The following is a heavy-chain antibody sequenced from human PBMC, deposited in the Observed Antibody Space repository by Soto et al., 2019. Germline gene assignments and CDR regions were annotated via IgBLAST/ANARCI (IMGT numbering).Heavy chain of an antibody. CDR1: GFTFSTYS. J-gene: IGHJ4*02. V-gene: IGHV3-21*06. CDR3: AREESDGDFFDY. D-gene: IGHD4-17*01. Sequence: GGSLRLSCVASGFTFSTYSLNWVRQAPGKGLEWVSSISSGSTFIYYADSVKGRFTISRDNAKNSLFLHMNSLGAQDTATYYCAREESDGDFFDYWGQGTQVTVSS. CDR2: ISSGSTFI.